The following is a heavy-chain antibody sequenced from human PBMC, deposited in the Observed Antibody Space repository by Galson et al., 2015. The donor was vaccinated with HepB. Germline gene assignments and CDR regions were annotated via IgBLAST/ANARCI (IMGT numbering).Heavy chain of an antibody. J-gene: IGHJ4*02. CDR3: ARDLAAAEDLSDY. CDR2: ISSSSYI. D-gene: IGHD6-13*01. Sequence: SLRLSCAASGFTFSSYGMHWVRQAPGKGLEWVSSISSSSYIYYADSVKGRFTISRDNAKNTLYLQINSLRAEDTAVYYCARDLAAAEDLSDYWGQGTLVTVSS. V-gene: IGHV3-21*01. CDR1: GFTFSSYG.